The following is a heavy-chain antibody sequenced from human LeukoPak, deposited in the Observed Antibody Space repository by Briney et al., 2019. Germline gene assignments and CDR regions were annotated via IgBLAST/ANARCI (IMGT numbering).Heavy chain of an antibody. D-gene: IGHD6-6*01. Sequence: GGSLRLSCAASGFTFSSYSMNWVRQAPGKGLEWVSSISSSSSYIYYADSVKGRFTISRDNAKNSLYLQMNSLRAEDTAVYYCAREHQLGSSSNFDYWGQGTLVTVSS. CDR3: AREHQLGSSSNFDY. CDR2: ISSSSSYI. CDR1: GFTFSSYS. V-gene: IGHV3-21*04. J-gene: IGHJ4*02.